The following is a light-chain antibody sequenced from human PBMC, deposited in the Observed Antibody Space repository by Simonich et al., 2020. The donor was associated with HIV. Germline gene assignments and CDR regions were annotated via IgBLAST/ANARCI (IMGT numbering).Light chain of an antibody. J-gene: IGKJ4*01. CDR2: DAS. CDR3: QQRSDWPLT. CDR1: QSVSSH. Sequence: EIVLTQSPATLSWSPGERATLSCMASQSVSSHLGWYQQKPSKAPRLLIYDASNMATGIPARFSGSGTGTDFTLSISSLEPEDFAVYYCQQRSDWPLTFGGGTKVEIK. V-gene: IGKV3-11*01.